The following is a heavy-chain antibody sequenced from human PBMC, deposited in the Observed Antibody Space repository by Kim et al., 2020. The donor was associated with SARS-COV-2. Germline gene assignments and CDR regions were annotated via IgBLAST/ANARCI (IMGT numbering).Heavy chain of an antibody. Sequence: SETLSLTCTVSGGSISGYYWSWIRQPPGKGLELIGYIYYSGSTNYNPSLQSRVTISIDTSKDQFSLKLSSVTAADTAVYYCARLWTYYYDSSGYYFDAFDLWGQGTMVTVSS. CDR2: IYYSGST. V-gene: IGHV4-59*08. CDR1: GGSISGYY. D-gene: IGHD3-22*01. J-gene: IGHJ3*01. CDR3: ARLWTYYYDSSGYYFDAFDL.